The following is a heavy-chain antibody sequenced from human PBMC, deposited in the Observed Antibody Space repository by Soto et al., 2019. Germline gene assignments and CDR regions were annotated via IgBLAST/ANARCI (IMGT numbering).Heavy chain of an antibody. D-gene: IGHD2-21*01. CDR3: AKGSRMWTPDY. V-gene: IGHV1-3*01. Sequence: QVQLVQSGAEVKKPGASVKVFCKASGYTFTDYAINWVRQAPGQSLELMGWIAHGNGNTKYSQNFQGRVTITRDTSATTAYMEMSSLRSEDTAVYYCAKGSRMWTPDYWGQGTLVTVSS. CDR2: IAHGNGNT. CDR1: GYTFTDYA. J-gene: IGHJ4*02.